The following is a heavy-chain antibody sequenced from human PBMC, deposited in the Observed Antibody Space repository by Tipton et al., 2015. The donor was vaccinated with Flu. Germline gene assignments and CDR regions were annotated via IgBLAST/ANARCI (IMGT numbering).Heavy chain of an antibody. CDR1: GFTFSSYG. V-gene: IGHV3-13*01. CDR2: IGSAGDT. J-gene: IGHJ6*02. CDR3: ARGPLPDSNWYNGMDV. Sequence: SLRLSCAASGFTFSSYGMNWVRQATGKGLEWVSAIGSAGDTYYLDSVKGRFTISRDNAKNSLYLQMNSLRVGDTAVYYCARGPLPDSNWYNGMDVWGQGP. D-gene: IGHD6-13*01.